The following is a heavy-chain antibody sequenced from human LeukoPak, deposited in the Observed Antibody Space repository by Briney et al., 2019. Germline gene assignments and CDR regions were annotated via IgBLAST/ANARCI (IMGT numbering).Heavy chain of an antibody. CDR3: ARGQKYTSGYTVTELGSRYFDY. J-gene: IGHJ4*02. CDR1: GGSFSGYY. Sequence: SETLSLTCAVYGGSFSGYYWSWIRQPPGKGLEWIGEINHSGSTNYNPSLKSRVTISVDTSKNQFSLKLSSVTAADTAVYYCARGQKYTSGYTVTELGSRYFDYWGQGALVTVSS. CDR2: INHSGST. V-gene: IGHV4-34*01. D-gene: IGHD5-18*01.